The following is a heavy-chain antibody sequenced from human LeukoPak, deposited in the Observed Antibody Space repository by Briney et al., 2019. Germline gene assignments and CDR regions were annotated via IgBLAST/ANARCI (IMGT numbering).Heavy chain of an antibody. CDR3: ARDRHVDTPMVEAFDI. CDR2: IYTSGST. D-gene: IGHD5-18*01. J-gene: IGHJ3*02. CDR1: GGSISNYY. Sequence: PSETLSLTCTVSGGSISNYYWSWIRQPAGKGLEWIGRIYTSGSTNYNPSLKSRVTMSVDTSKNQFSLKLSSATAADTAVYYYARDRHVDTPMVEAFDIWGQGTMVTVSS. V-gene: IGHV4-4*07.